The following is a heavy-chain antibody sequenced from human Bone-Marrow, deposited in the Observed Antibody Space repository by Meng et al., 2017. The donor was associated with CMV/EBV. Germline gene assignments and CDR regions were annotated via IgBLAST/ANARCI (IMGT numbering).Heavy chain of an antibody. CDR2: IIPILGTA. V-gene: IGHV1-69*16. Sequence: SVKVSCKASGGTFSSYTISWVRQAPGQGLEWMGRIIPILGTANFAQKFQGRLTITTDESTSTAYMELSSLTSDDTAVYFCVRGVPYDAFDIWGQGTLVTVSS. J-gene: IGHJ3*02. D-gene: IGHD3-10*01. CDR1: GGTFSSYT. CDR3: VRGVPYDAFDI.